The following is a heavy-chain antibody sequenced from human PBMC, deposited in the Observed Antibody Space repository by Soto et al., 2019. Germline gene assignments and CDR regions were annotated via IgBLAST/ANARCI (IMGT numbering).Heavy chain of an antibody. CDR1: GFTFSSYW. V-gene: IGHV3-7*03. Sequence: EVQLVESGGGLVQPGGSLRLSCAASGFTFSSYWMSWVRQAPGKGLEWVANIKQDGSEKYYVDSVKGRFTISRDNAKNSLYLQMNSLRAEDTAVYYCAYDSSGYSSGFDYWGQGTLVPVSS. J-gene: IGHJ4*02. D-gene: IGHD3-22*01. CDR2: IKQDGSEK. CDR3: AYDSSGYSSGFDY.